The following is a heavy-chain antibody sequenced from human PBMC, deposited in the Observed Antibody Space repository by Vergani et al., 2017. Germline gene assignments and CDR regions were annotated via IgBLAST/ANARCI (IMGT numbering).Heavy chain of an antibody. J-gene: IGHJ6*02. V-gene: IGHV1-18*01. D-gene: IGHD2-15*01. CDR1: GYTFTSYG. Sequence: QVQLVQSGAEVKKPGASVKVSCKASGYTFTSYGISWVRQAPGQGLEWMGWISAYNGNTNYAQKLQGRVTMTTDTSTSTAYMELRSLRSDDTAVYYCARELADIVVVVAAYYYYYGMDVWGQGTTVTVSS. CDR2: ISAYNGNT. CDR3: ARELADIVVVVAAYYYYYGMDV.